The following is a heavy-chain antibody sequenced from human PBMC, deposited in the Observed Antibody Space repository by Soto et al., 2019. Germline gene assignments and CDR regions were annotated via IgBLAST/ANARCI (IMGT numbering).Heavy chain of an antibody. V-gene: IGHV3-74*03. CDR2: INTDGSRT. J-gene: IGHJ5*02. CDR3: ERAAIGSYDWFDP. CDR1: KFTFSRYW. D-gene: IGHD3-10*01. Sequence: EVQLVESGGGLVQPGGSLRLSCAASKFTFSRYWMHWVRQTPGKGLMWVSRINTDGSRTTYADSVKGRFTISRDNANNTVFLDMKSLSAEDTAVYFCERAAIGSYDWFDPWGQGTMVTVSS.